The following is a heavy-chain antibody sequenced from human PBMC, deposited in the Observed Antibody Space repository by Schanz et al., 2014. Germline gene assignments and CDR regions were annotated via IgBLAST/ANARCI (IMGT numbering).Heavy chain of an antibody. CDR3: ARVGRNSYGFTSRFDA. J-gene: IGHJ5*02. Sequence: QVQLPESGPGQVRPSETLSLTCTVSGSDIRGFHWSWIRPSPVKGLEWIGYIAYSGSTNYNPSLQSRVTISLDTSQSQFSLRLTSVSSADTAMYYCARVGRNSYGFTSRFDAWGQGTLVAVSS. D-gene: IGHD3-16*01. V-gene: IGHV4-59*13. CDR1: GSDIRGFH. CDR2: IAYSGST.